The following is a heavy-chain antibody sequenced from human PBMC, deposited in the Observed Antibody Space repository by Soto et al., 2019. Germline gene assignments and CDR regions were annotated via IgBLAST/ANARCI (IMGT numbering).Heavy chain of an antibody. V-gene: IGHV4-30-4*01. Sequence: QVQLQASGPGLVKPSQTLSLTCSVSGGSISSGDYYWNWIRQSPGKGLEWMGYISYSGSTYYNPSLKSRVTISADTSEHQFSLKLSSVTGADTAVYYCARSPYDTFDYWGQGTLVTVSS. J-gene: IGHJ4*02. CDR3: ARSPYDTFDY. CDR1: GGSISSGDYY. D-gene: IGHD3-22*01. CDR2: ISYSGST.